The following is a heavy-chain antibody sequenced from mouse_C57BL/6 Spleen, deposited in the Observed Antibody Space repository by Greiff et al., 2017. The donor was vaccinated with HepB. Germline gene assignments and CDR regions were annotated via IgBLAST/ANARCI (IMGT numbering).Heavy chain of an antibody. CDR2: IDPSDSET. CDR3: ARGGRPYFDV. Sequence: QVQLQQSGAELVRPGSSVKLSCKASGYTFTSYWMHWVKQRPIQGLEWIGNIDPSDSETHYNQKFKDKATLTVDKSSSTAYMQLSSLTSEDSAVYYCARGGRPYFDVWGTGTTVTVSS. J-gene: IGHJ1*03. D-gene: IGHD1-2*01. CDR1: GYTFTSYW. V-gene: IGHV1-52*01.